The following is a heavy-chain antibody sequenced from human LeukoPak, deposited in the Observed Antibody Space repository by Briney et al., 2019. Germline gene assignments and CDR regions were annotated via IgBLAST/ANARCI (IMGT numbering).Heavy chain of an antibody. CDR2: ISHDGSNK. CDR1: GFTFSNYA. D-gene: IGHD3-3*01. Sequence: GGSLRLSCAASGFTFSNYAMHWVRQAPGKGLEWVAVISHDGSNKYHADSVEGRFTISRDNSKNTLYLQMNSLRAEDTAVYYCARDVRFWSGYLKGGWFDPWGQGTLVTVSS. V-gene: IGHV3-30-3*01. J-gene: IGHJ5*02. CDR3: ARDVRFWSGYLKGGWFDP.